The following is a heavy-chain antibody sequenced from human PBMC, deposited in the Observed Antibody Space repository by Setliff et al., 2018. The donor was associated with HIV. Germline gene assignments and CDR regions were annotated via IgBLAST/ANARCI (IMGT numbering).Heavy chain of an antibody. V-gene: IGHV1-18*01. CDR2: ISTYNGTS. CDR1: GYTFTSYG. J-gene: IGHJ4*02. Sequence: ASVKVSCKASGYTFTSYGISWVRQAPGQGLEWVGWISTYNGTSNYAQKFQGRVTITADESMTTAYMELSGLKYEDTAVYYCARDGLLVAGIRFDYWGQGTLVTVSS. D-gene: IGHD6-19*01. CDR3: ARDGLLVAGIRFDY.